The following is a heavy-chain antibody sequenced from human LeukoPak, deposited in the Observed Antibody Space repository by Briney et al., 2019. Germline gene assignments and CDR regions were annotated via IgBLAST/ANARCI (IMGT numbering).Heavy chain of an antibody. CDR1: GYTFTGYY. J-gene: IGHJ3*02. D-gene: IGHD2-21*02. Sequence: ASVKVSCKASGYTFTGYYMHWVRQAPGQGLEWMGWINPNSGGTNYAQKFQGRVTMTRDTSISTAYMELSRLRSDDTAVYYCARCSYCGGDCYSAAFDIWGQGNNGHRLF. CDR2: INPNSGGT. V-gene: IGHV1-2*02. CDR3: ARCSYCGGDCYSAAFDI.